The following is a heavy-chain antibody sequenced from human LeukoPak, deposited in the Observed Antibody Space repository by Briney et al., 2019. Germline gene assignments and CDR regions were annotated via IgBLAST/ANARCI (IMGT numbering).Heavy chain of an antibody. V-gene: IGHV3-30*18. CDR1: GFNFSNYA. J-gene: IGHJ4*02. D-gene: IGHD3-10*01. CDR2: LSYDGSST. CDR3: AKVLGIWFGDFIFDS. Sequence: GRSLRLSCAASGFNFSNYAMHWVRQGPGKGLEWVAGLSYDGSSTHYADSVKGRFTVSRDNSRNTLYLQMNSLTTEDTALYYCAKVLGIWFGDFIFDSRGQGTLVTVSS.